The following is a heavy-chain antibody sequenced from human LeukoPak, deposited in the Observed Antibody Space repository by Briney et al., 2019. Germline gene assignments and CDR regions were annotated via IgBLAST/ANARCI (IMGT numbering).Heavy chain of an antibody. V-gene: IGHV4-30-2*01. CDR2: IYHSGST. J-gene: IGHJ5*02. CDR3: AREAHWFDP. CDR1: GGSISSGGYY. Sequence: SETLSLTCTVSGGSISSGGYYWSWIRQPPGKGLEWIGYIYHSGSTYYNPSLKSRVTISVDRSKNQFSLKLSSVTAADTAVYYCAREAHWFDPWGQGTLVTVSS.